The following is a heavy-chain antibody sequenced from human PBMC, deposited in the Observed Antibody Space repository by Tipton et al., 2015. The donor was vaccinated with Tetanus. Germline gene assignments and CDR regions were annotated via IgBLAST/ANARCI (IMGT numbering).Heavy chain of an antibody. J-gene: IGHJ3*02. D-gene: IGHD5-18*01. CDR1: GGSFSGYY. Sequence: TLFLTCAVYGGSFSGYYWSWIRQPPGKGLEWIGESNHSGSTNYSPSLKSRVTISVDTSKNLFSLKLSSVTAADTAVYYCARGRRIQLWNDAFDIWGQGTMVTVSS. CDR2: SNHSGST. V-gene: IGHV4-34*01. CDR3: ARGRRIQLWNDAFDI.